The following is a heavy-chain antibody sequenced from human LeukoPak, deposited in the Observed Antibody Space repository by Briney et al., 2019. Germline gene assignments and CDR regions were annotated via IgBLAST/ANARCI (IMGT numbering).Heavy chain of an antibody. V-gene: IGHV4-39*01. CDR3: ARRMSSGSHPFDY. CDR1: GGSISSSSYY. CDR2: IYYSGST. J-gene: IGHJ4*02. D-gene: IGHD1-26*01. Sequence: TSETLSLTCTVSGGSISSSSYYWGWIRQPPGKGLEWIGSIYYSGSTYYNPSLKSRVTISVDTSKNQFSLKLSSVTAADTAVYYCARRMSSGSHPFDYWGQGTLVTVSS.